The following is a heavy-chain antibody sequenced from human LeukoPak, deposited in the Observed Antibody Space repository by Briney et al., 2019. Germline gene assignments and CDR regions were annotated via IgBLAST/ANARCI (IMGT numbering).Heavy chain of an antibody. V-gene: IGHV3-53*01. J-gene: IGHJ6*02. Sequence: GGSLRLSCAASGFTVSSNYMSWVRQAPGKGLEWVSVIYSGGSTYYADSVKGRFTISRDNSKNTLYLQMNSLRAEDTAVYYCASRKRSFYYGMDVWGQGTRSPSP. CDR2: IYSGGST. CDR3: ASRKRSFYYGMDV. CDR1: GFTVSSNY.